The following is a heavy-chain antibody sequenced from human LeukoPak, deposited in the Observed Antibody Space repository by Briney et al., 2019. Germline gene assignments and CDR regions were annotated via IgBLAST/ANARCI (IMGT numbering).Heavy chain of an antibody. Sequence: PGGSLRLSCAASGFTFNSYWMHWVRQAPGKGLEWVSSISSSSSYIHSADSVKGRFTISRDNAKKSLYLQMDSLRAEDTAVYYCARVSKAANPTSDSPWFDPWGQGTLVTVSS. J-gene: IGHJ5*02. CDR2: ISSSSSYI. V-gene: IGHV3-21*04. CDR3: ARVSKAANPTSDSPWFDP. CDR1: GFTFNSYW. D-gene: IGHD2-15*01.